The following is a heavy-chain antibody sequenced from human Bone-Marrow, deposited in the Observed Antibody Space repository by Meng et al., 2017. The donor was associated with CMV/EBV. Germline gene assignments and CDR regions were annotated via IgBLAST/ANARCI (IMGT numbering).Heavy chain of an antibody. CDR2: ISAYNGNT. J-gene: IGHJ6*02. CDR1: GYTFTSYG. V-gene: IGHV1-18*01. CDR3: ASSSLLWFGESPHYYYGMDV. D-gene: IGHD3-10*01. Sequence: ASVKVSCKASGYTFTSYGISWVRQAPGQGLEWMGWISAYNGNTNYAQKLQGRVTMTTDTSTSTAYMELRSLRSDDTAVYYCASSSLLWFGESPHYYYGMDVWGQGTTVTVSS.